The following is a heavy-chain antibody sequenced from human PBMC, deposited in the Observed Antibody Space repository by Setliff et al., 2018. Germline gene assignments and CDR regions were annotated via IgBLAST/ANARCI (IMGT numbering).Heavy chain of an antibody. J-gene: IGHJ4*02. Sequence: HPGGSLRLSCAASGFTFSSYAMSWVRQAPGKGLEWVSVIYSGGSSTYYADSLKGRFTISRDNSKNTLYLQMNSLRAEDTAVYYCAKDHRYYYDSSGYYYTGLDYFDYWGLGTLVTVSS. D-gene: IGHD3-22*01. CDR1: GFTFSSYA. CDR3: AKDHRYYYDSSGYYYTGLDYFDY. V-gene: IGHV3-23*03. CDR2: IYSGGSST.